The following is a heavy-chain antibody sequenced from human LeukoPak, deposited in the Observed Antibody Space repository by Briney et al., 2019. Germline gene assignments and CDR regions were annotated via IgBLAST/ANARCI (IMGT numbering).Heavy chain of an antibody. Sequence: PSETLSLTCTVSGGSISSSSYYWGWIRQPPGKGLEWIGSIYYSGSTYYNPSLKSRVTISVDTSKNQFSLKLSSVTAADTAVYYCARVRSTPHDSSGYYCWGQGTLVTVSS. J-gene: IGHJ4*02. V-gene: IGHV4-39*07. D-gene: IGHD3-22*01. CDR3: ARVRSTPHDSSGYYC. CDR2: IYYSGST. CDR1: GGSISSSSYY.